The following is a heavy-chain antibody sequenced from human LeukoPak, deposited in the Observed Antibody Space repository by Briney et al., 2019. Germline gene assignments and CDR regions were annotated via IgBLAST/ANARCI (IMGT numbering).Heavy chain of an antibody. Sequence: SVKVSCKASGGTFSSYAISWVRQAPGQGLEWMGRIIPILGIANYAQKFQGRATITADKSTSTAYMELSSLRSEDTAVYYCARDGVAGTNYYYGMDVWGQGTTVTVSS. CDR1: GGTFSSYA. CDR3: ARDGVAGTNYYYGMDV. J-gene: IGHJ6*02. V-gene: IGHV1-69*04. CDR2: IIPILGIA. D-gene: IGHD6-19*01.